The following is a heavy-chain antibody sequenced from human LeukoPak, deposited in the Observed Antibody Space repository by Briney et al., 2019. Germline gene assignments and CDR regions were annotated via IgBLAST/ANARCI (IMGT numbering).Heavy chain of an antibody. J-gene: IGHJ6*04. Sequence: SSETLSLTCTVSGVSISGYYWSWFRQPPGKGLEWIGSIFHSGSTYYNPSLKSRVTISVDTSKNQLSLKLSSVTAADTAVYYCARHSGLRSPLGVWGKGTTVTVSS. V-gene: IGHV4-39*01. CDR1: GVSISGYY. CDR2: IFHSGST. D-gene: IGHD3-3*01. CDR3: ARHSGLRSPLGV.